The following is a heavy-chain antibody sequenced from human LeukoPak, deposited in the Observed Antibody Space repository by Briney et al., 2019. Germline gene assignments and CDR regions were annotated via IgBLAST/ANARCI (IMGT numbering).Heavy chain of an antibody. J-gene: IGHJ4*02. CDR3: ARGVRENRSWYTVHFDY. D-gene: IGHD2-2*02. Sequence: ASVKVSCKASGYTFTSYGISWVRQAPGQGLEWRGWISIYDGKTLYAQKFQGRVTMTTDTSTSTAYMELRSLRSDDTAVYYCARGVRENRSWYTVHFDYWGQGTLVTVSS. CDR1: GYTFTSYG. CDR2: ISIYDGKT. V-gene: IGHV1-18*01.